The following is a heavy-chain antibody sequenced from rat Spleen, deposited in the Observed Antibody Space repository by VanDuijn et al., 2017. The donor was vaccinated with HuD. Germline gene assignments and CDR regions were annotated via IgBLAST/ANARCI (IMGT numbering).Heavy chain of an antibody. CDR1: GFDFNTHA. Sequence: EVQLVESGGGLVQPKGSLKLSCTASGFDFNTHAMSWVRQAPGKGLDWVASISIKTHNYATLYADSVKERFTISRDDSQSMVYLQMDNLKTEDTAMYYCTAASNEYWGQGVVVTVSS. D-gene: IGHD3-1*01. J-gene: IGHJ2*01. CDR2: ISIKTHNYAT. CDR3: TAASNEY. V-gene: IGHV10-4*01.